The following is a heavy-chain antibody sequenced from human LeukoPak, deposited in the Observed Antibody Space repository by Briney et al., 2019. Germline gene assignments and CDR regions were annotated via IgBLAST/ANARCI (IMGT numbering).Heavy chain of an antibody. V-gene: IGHV4-39*01. D-gene: IGHD3-22*01. CDR3: ARNGYDYDSSGYPLLEYFDY. Sequence: SVTLSLTCTVSGGSISSSSYYWVWIRQPPGKELEGIGSIYYSGSTYYNPYLKSRVTISVDTYKNQFSLKLSSVTAADTAVYYCARNGYDYDSSGYPLLEYFDYWGQGTLVTVSS. J-gene: IGHJ4*02. CDR2: IYYSGST. CDR1: GGSISSSSYY.